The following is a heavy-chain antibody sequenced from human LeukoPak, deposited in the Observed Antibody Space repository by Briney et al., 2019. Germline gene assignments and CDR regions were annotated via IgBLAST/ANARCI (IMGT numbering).Heavy chain of an antibody. D-gene: IGHD3-9*01. CDR3: AKQGRDWLRDYYYYMDV. CDR1: GFTFSSYS. J-gene: IGHJ6*03. V-gene: IGHV3-23*01. Sequence: GGSLRLSCAASGFTFSSYSMSWVRQAPGKGLEWVSTIGGRGGSTYYADSVKGRFTISRDNSKNTLYLQMNSLRAEDTAVYYCAKQGRDWLRDYYYYMDVWGKGTTVTISS. CDR2: IGGRGGST.